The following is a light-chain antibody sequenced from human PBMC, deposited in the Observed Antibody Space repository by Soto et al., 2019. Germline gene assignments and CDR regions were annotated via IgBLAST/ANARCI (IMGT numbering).Light chain of an antibody. Sequence: DIVMTQSPDSLAVSLGERATINCKSSQSVLYSSNNKNYLAWYQQKPGQPPKLLIYWASTRESGVPDRFSGSGSGTDFTHTISSLQAEDVAVYFCQQYYSTPSFGPWTKGDIK. CDR2: WAS. CDR1: QSVLYSSNNKNY. V-gene: IGKV4-1*01. J-gene: IGKJ3*01. CDR3: QQYYSTPS.